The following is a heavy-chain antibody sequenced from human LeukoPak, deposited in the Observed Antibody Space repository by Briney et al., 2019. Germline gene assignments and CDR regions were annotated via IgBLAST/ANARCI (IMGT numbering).Heavy chain of an antibody. V-gene: IGHV4-39*07. CDR3: ARELKSRLDKLRYFDWFRNNYYYYYMDV. CDR2: IYYSGST. Sequence: SETLSLTCTVSGGSISSSSYYWGWIRQPPGKGLEWIGSIYYSGSTYYNPSLKSRVTISVDTSKNQFSLQLSSVTAADTAVYYCARELKSRLDKLRYFDWFRNNYYYYYMDVWGKGTTVTVSS. J-gene: IGHJ6*03. D-gene: IGHD3-9*01. CDR1: GGSISSSSYY.